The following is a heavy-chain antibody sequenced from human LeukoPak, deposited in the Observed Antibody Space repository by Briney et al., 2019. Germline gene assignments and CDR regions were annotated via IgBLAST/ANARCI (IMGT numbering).Heavy chain of an antibody. D-gene: IGHD2-2*03. J-gene: IGHJ3*02. V-gene: IGHV3-30-3*01. CDR2: ISYDGSNK. Sequence: GGSLRLSCAASGFTFSSYAMHWVRQAPGKGLEWVAVISYDGSNKYYADSVKGRFTISRDNSKNTLYLQMNSLRAEDTAVYYCARDRGYCSSTSCLDAFDIWGQGTMVTVSS. CDR3: ARDRGYCSSTSCLDAFDI. CDR1: GFTFSSYA.